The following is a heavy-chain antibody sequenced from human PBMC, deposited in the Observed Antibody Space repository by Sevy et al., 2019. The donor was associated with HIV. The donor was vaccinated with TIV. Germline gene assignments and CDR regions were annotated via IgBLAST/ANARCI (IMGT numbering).Heavy chain of an antibody. CDR2: ISWDGGST. Sequence: LTCAASGFTFDDYTMHWVRQAPGKGLEWVSLISWDGGSTYYADSVKGRFTISRDNSKNSLYLQMNSLRTEDTALYYCAKDSIAALDNYYYGMDVWGQGTTVTVSS. V-gene: IGHV3-43*01. CDR1: GFTFDDYT. J-gene: IGHJ6*02. D-gene: IGHD6-6*01. CDR3: AKDSIAALDNYYYGMDV.